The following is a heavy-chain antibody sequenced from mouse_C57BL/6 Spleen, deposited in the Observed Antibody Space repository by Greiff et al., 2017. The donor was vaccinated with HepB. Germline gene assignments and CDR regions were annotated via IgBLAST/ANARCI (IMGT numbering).Heavy chain of an antibody. Sequence: VQLQQSGAELVRPGTSVKMSCKASGYTFTNYWIGWAKQRPGHGLEWIGDIYPGGGYTNYNEKFKGKATLTADKSSSTAYMQFSSLTSEDFAIYYCARSESPYAMDYWGQGTSVTVSS. J-gene: IGHJ4*01. CDR1: GYTFTNYW. CDR3: ARSESPYAMDY. V-gene: IGHV1-63*01. CDR2: IYPGGGYT.